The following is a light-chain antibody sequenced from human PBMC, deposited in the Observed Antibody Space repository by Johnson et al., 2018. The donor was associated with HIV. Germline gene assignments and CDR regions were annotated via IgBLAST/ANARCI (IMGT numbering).Light chain of an antibody. CDR3: GTWDPSLSAGEV. J-gene: IGLJ1*01. V-gene: IGLV1-51*01. CDR2: DND. CDR1: RSNIGNNY. Sequence: QSVLTQPPSVSAAPGQKVTISCSGSRSNIGNNYVSWYQQFPGTAPKLLIFDNDKRPSGIPDRFSGSKSGTSATLGITGLQTGDEADYYCGTWDPSLSAGEVFGTGTKVTVL.